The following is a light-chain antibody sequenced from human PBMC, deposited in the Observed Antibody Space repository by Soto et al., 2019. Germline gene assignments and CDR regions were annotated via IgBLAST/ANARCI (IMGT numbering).Light chain of an antibody. Sequence: DIVLTQSPGTLSLSPGERATVSCRASQSVSSDYLAWYQQKPGQAPRLLIYGASSRATGIPDRFSGSGSGTDFTLTISRLEPEDSAVYYCQQRHMWPITFGQGTRLEIK. V-gene: IGKV3D-20*02. CDR3: QQRHMWPIT. CDR1: QSVSSDY. J-gene: IGKJ5*01. CDR2: GAS.